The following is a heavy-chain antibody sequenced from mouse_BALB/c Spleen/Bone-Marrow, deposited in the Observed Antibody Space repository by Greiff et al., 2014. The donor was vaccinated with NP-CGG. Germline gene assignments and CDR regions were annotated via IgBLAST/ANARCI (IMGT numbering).Heavy chain of an antibody. CDR1: GYAFSSSW. V-gene: IGHV1-82*01. D-gene: IGHD2-1*01. J-gene: IGHJ1*01. CDR2: IYPGDGDT. Sequence: QVQLQQSGPELMKPGASVKISCKASGYAFSSSWMNWVKQRPGQGLEWIGRIYPGDGDTNYNGKFKGKATLTADKSSSTAYMQLSSLTSVDSAVYFCARHAYGNSYWYFDVWGAGTTVTVSS. CDR3: ARHAYGNSYWYFDV.